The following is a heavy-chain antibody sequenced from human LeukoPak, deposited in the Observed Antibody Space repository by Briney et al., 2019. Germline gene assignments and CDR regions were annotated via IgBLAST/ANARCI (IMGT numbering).Heavy chain of an antibody. J-gene: IGHJ4*02. CDR2: ISGSGADT. Sequence: PGGSLRLSCAASGFTFSNYAMSWVRQAPGKGLEWVSCISGSGADTYHADSVKGRFTISRDISKNTLYLQMKSLRAEDTAVYYCAKDLRISSGWYSTFDYWGQGTLVTVSS. V-gene: IGHV3-23*01. CDR1: GFTFSNYA. CDR3: AKDLRISSGWYSTFDY. D-gene: IGHD6-19*01.